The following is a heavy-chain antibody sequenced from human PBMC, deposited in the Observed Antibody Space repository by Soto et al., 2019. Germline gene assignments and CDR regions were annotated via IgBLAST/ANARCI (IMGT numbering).Heavy chain of an antibody. D-gene: IGHD6-13*01. J-gene: IGHJ4*02. CDR3: ARKSSIYSTWPLIDY. CDR2: IYYTGRT. V-gene: IGHV4-59*01. CDR1: GGSISSYY. Sequence: TSETLSLTCTVSGGSISSYYWSWIRQPPGKGLEWIGYIYYTGRTNYNPSLKSRVTISVDTSKNQFSLKLSSVTAADTAVYYCARKSSIYSTWPLIDYWGRGTQVTVSS.